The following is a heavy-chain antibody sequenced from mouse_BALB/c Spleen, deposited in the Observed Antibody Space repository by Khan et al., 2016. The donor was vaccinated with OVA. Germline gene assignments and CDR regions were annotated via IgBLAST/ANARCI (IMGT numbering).Heavy chain of an antibody. D-gene: IGHD2-14*01. Sequence: QIQLVQSGPELKKPGETVRISCKASGYTFTNAGMQWVQKMPGKGLKWIGWINTHSGVPKYAEDFKGRFAFSLETSACTVYLQITNLKNEDTATYFCARGGAAYYRNDGGAMDYWGQGTSVTVSS. J-gene: IGHJ4*01. CDR2: INTHSGVP. CDR1: GYTFTNAG. V-gene: IGHV9-4*02. CDR3: ARGGAAYYRNDGGAMDY.